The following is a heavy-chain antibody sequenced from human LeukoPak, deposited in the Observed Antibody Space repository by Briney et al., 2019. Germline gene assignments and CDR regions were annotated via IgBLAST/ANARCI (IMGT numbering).Heavy chain of an antibody. J-gene: IGHJ5*02. CDR1: GGSFSGYY. Sequence: SETLSLTCAVYGGSFSGYYWSWIRQPPGKGLEWIGEINHSGSTNYNPPLKSRVTISVDTSKNQFSLKLSSVTAADTAVYYCARGPYYDFWSGYWVYWFDPWGQGTLVTVSS. V-gene: IGHV4-34*01. CDR2: INHSGST. D-gene: IGHD3-3*01. CDR3: ARGPYYDFWSGYWVYWFDP.